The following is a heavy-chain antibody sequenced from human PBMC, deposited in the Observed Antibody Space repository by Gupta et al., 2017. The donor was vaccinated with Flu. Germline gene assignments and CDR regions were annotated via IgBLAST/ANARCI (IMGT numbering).Heavy chain of an antibody. Sequence: HWVRQAPGQGLEWMGWINPNSADTHYAQKFQGRVTMTRDTSISTAYMELSRLRSDDTALYYCARDIWGSSSAWGQGTLVTVSS. CDR3: ARDIWGSSSA. V-gene: IGHV1-2*02. CDR2: INPNSADT. D-gene: IGHD6-6*01. J-gene: IGHJ5*02.